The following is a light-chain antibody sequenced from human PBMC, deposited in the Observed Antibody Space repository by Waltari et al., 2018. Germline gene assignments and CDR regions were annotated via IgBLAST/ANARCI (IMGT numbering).Light chain of an antibody. J-gene: IGLJ3*02. CDR1: SSNIGAGHD. V-gene: IGLV1-40*01. CDR2: GNN. Sequence: QSVLPPPPSMSGAPGQRVPISCTGSSSNIGAGHDVPWDQVFPGPAPKLLIYGNNNRPSGVPDRFSGSKSDTSASLAIGGLQAEDEADYYCQSFDIRLSGGVVFGGGTKVTVL. CDR3: QSFDIRLSGGVV.